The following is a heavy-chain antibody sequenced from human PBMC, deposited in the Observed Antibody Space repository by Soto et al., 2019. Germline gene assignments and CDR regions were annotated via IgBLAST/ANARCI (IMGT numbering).Heavy chain of an antibody. CDR1: GFTFDDYA. CDR2: ISWNSGSI. Sequence: GGSLRLSCAASGFTFDDYAMHWVRQAPGKGLEWVSGISWNSGSIGYADSVKGRFTISRDNAKNSLYLQMNSLRAEDTALYYCAKPLSMEDAFDIWGQGTMVTVSS. J-gene: IGHJ3*02. CDR3: AKPLSMEDAFDI. V-gene: IGHV3-9*01. D-gene: IGHD1-1*01.